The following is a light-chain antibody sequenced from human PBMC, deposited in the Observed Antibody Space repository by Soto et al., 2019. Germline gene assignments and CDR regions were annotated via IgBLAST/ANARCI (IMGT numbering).Light chain of an antibody. Sequence: DIHLTQSPSFLSASVGYIFTITCRPSQAVPNNMAWYQQKPGKPPKLLIYEESTLHSGVPSRLRGRKYGTQLTITIDSMQTEDFETYYCQQVKTYPRTFGGGTKVDIK. CDR2: EES. V-gene: IGKV1-9*01. CDR3: QQVKTYPRT. CDR1: QAVPNN. J-gene: IGKJ4*01.